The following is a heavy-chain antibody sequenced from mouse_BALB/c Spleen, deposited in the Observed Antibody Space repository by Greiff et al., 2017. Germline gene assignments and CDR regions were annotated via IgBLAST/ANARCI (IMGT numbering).Heavy chain of an antibody. Sequence: EVKLMESGGGLVQPGGSRKLSCAASGFTFSSFGMHWVRQAPEKGLEWVAYISSGSSTIYYADTVKGRFTISRDNPKNTLFLQMTSLRSEDTAMYYCARYGNYGWYFDVWGAGTTVTVSS. CDR3: ARYGNYGWYFDV. CDR2: ISSGSSTI. CDR1: GFTFSSFG. V-gene: IGHV5-17*02. D-gene: IGHD2-1*01. J-gene: IGHJ1*01.